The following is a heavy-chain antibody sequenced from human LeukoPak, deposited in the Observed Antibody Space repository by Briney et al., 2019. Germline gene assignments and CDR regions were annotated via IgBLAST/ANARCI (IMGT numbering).Heavy chain of an antibody. D-gene: IGHD3-10*01. CDR1: GFTFSSSA. CDR3: AKGYYGSGSYGWFDY. V-gene: IGHV3-23*01. Sequence: GGSLRLSCAASGFTFSSSAMSWVRQAPGKGLEWVSTISGSGDRTYYADSVKGRFTISRDNSKNTLFLHMNSLRAEDTAVYSCAKGYYGSGSYGWFDYWGQGTLVTVSA. CDR2: ISGSGDRT. J-gene: IGHJ4*02.